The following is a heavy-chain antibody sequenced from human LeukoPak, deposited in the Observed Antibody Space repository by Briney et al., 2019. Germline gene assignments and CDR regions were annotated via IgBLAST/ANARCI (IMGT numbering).Heavy chain of an antibody. CDR3: AKESTMIVVVINWFTFDY. Sequence: GGSLRLSCAASGFTFSSYAMSWVRQAPGKGLEWVSAISGSGGSTYYADSVKGRFTISRDNSKNTLYLQMNSLRAEDTAVYYCAKESTMIVVVINWFTFDYWGQGTLVTVSS. D-gene: IGHD3-22*01. CDR1: GFTFSSYA. V-gene: IGHV3-23*01. CDR2: ISGSGGST. J-gene: IGHJ4*02.